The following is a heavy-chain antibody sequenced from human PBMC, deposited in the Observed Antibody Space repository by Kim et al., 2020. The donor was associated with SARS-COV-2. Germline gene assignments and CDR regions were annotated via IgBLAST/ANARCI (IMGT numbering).Heavy chain of an antibody. CDR2: IHYSGNT. CDR1: GGSITGGDFY. V-gene: IGHV4-30-4*01. D-gene: IGHD3-10*01. CDR3: ARDPGFGDSGGAVDI. J-gene: IGHJ3*02. Sequence: SETLSLTCVVSGGSITGGDFYWSWVRQAPGKGLEWIGNIHYSGNTDYTPSLRSRTTISIDMSKNQVSLKLTSVTVADTAVYYCARDPGFGDSGGAVDIWGQGTMVTVSS.